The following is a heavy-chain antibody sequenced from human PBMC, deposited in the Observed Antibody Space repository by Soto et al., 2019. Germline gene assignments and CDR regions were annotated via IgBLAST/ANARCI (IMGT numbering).Heavy chain of an antibody. Sequence: EVQLLESGGGLVQPGGSLRLSCAASGFTFSSYAMSWVRQAPGKGRARVSAISGSGGSTYYADSVKGRFTTSRDNSKNALYLQMNSLRDEDTAVYYCAKDKGGYSSSWYKRYFQHWGQGTLVTVSS. CDR1: GFTFSSYA. D-gene: IGHD6-13*01. CDR3: AKDKGGYSSSWYKRYFQH. J-gene: IGHJ1*01. CDR2: ISGSGGST. V-gene: IGHV3-23*01.